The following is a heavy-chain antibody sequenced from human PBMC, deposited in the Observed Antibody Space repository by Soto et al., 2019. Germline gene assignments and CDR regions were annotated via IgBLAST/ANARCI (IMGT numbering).Heavy chain of an antibody. Sequence: QLQLQESGPGLVKPSETLSLTCTVSGGSISSSSYYWGWIRQPPGKGLEWIGGIYYSGSTFYSPSLRSRVTIPADTSKNQSALRVSSVTAADTAVYYCAREYSSAPDYWGQGTLVTVSS. CDR2: IYYSGST. D-gene: IGHD6-25*01. J-gene: IGHJ4*02. V-gene: IGHV4-39*02. CDR3: AREYSSAPDY. CDR1: GGSISSSSYY.